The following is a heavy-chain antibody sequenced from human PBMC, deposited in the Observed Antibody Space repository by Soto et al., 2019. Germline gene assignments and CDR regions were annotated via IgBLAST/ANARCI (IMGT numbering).Heavy chain of an antibody. CDR2: ISYDGSNK. V-gene: IGHV3-30-3*01. D-gene: IGHD2-8*01. Sequence: ESGGGVVQPGRSLRLSCAASGFTFSSYAMHWVRQAPGKGLEWVAVISYDGSNKYYADSVKGRFTISRDNSKNTLYLQMNSLRAEDTAVYYCARDLSDIVLMVYATYGMDVWGQGTTVTVSS. CDR3: ARDLSDIVLMVYATYGMDV. J-gene: IGHJ6*02. CDR1: GFTFSSYA.